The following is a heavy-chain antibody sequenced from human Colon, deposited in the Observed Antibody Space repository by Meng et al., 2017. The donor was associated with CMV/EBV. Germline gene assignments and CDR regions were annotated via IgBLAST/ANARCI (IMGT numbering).Heavy chain of an antibody. CDR1: GFSLRASA. Sequence: GESLKISCTATGFSLRASAMFWVRQPPGEGLEWVAVISYDGSNKYYPDSVKGRFTVSRDNPDNTIYLQLDSLRPEDTALYYCARSKSEVLTDWGQGTLVTVSS. CDR3: ARSKSEVLTD. V-gene: IGHV3-30*04. D-gene: IGHD3-22*01. CDR2: ISYDGSNK. J-gene: IGHJ4*02.